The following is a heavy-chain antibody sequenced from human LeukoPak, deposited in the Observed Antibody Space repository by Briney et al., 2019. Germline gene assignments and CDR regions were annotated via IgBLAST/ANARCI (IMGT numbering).Heavy chain of an antibody. J-gene: IGHJ6*03. D-gene: IGHD3-10*01. CDR3: ARLGYGSGTPYYYFYMDD. Sequence: PSETLSLTCTVPDGSISGYYWSWIRQPPGKGLDWIGYINYVGRTNYNPSFRSRVTFSRDTSKNQFSLKLRSVTAADTAVYFCARLGYGSGTPYYYFYMDDWGTGTTVTVSS. CDR1: DGSISGYY. V-gene: IGHV4-59*01. CDR2: INYVGRT.